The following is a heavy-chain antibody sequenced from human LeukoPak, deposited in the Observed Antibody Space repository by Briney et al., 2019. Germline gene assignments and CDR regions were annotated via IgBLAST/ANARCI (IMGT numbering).Heavy chain of an antibody. Sequence: GGSLRLSCAASGFTFSSYAMHWVRQAPGKGLEWVAVISYDGSNKYYADSVKGRFTISRDNSKNTLYLQMNSLRAEDTAVYYCARAREHGGGGYFDYWGQGTLVTVSS. CDR3: ARAREHGGGGYFDY. J-gene: IGHJ4*02. D-gene: IGHD2-15*01. CDR2: ISYDGSNK. V-gene: IGHV3-30-3*01. CDR1: GFTFSSYA.